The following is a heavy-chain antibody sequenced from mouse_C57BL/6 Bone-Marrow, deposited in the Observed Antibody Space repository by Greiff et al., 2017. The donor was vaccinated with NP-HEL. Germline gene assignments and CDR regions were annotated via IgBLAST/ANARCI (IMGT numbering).Heavy chain of an antibody. CDR1: GYTFTTYP. V-gene: IGHV1-47*01. Sequence: QVQLKESGAELVKPGASVKMSCKASGYTFTTYPIEWMKQNHGKSLEWIGNFHPYNDDTKYNEKFKGKATLTVEKSSSTVYLELSRLTSDDSAVYYCARRGGYGSHWYFDVWGTGTTVTVSS. J-gene: IGHJ1*03. D-gene: IGHD1-1*01. CDR3: ARRGGYGSHWYFDV. CDR2: FHPYNDDT.